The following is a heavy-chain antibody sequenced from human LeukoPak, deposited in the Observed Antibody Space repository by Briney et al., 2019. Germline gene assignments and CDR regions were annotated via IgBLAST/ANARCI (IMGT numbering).Heavy chain of an antibody. V-gene: IGHV3-23*01. D-gene: IGHD3-22*01. J-gene: IGHJ4*02. CDR3: ARDRPNYYGSDGHYYRRDGDY. CDR2: MTSRDGGT. Sequence: GGSLRLSCAASGFNFNIYAMSWVRQAPGKGLEWVSSMTSRDGGTFYADSVKGRFTISRDNSKNTLYLQMNSLRADDTAIYYCARDRPNYYGSDGHYYRRDGDYWGQGTLVTVSS. CDR1: GFNFNIYA.